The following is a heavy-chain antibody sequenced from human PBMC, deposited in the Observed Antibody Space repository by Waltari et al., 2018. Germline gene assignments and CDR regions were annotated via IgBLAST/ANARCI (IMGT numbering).Heavy chain of an antibody. D-gene: IGHD6-19*01. CDR2: TYYRSKWYN. CDR3: ARVKDSSSGWYFDN. Sequence: QVQLQQSGPGLVNPSQTLSVTCAVYGDSVSSNSAAWNWNRHSPSRGLEWLGRTYYRSKWYNDYAVSVKSRITINPDTFKNQFYLQLNSVTPEDTAVYYWARVKDSSSGWYFDNWGQGTLVTVSS. J-gene: IGHJ4*02. CDR1: GDSVSSNSAA. V-gene: IGHV6-1*01.